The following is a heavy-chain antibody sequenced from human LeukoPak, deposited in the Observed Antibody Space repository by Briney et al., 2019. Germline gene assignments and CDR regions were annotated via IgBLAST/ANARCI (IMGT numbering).Heavy chain of an antibody. J-gene: IGHJ4*02. D-gene: IGHD3-10*01. CDR2: ISSSSSYT. CDR1: GFTFSDYY. Sequence: GGSLRLSCAASGFTFSDYYMSWIRQAPGKGLEWVSYISSSSSYTNYADSVKGRFTISRDNTKNSLYLQMNSLRAEDTAVYYCARDGSGSPDYWGQGTLVTVSS. CDR3: ARDGSGSPDY. V-gene: IGHV3-11*06.